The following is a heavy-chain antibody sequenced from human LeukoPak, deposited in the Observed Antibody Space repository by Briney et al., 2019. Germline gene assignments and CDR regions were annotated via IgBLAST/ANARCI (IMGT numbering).Heavy chain of an antibody. D-gene: IGHD3-10*01. Sequence: PGRSLRLSCAASGFTFSSYGMHWVRQAPGKGLDWVTVISYDGSYKYYAESVKGRFTISRDNSKKTLYLQMNSLRAEDTAVYYCAKDHGSGSYHDPNWFGPWGQGTLVTVSS. J-gene: IGHJ5*02. CDR2: ISYDGSYK. CDR1: GFTFSSYG. V-gene: IGHV3-30*18. CDR3: AKDHGSGSYHDPNWFGP.